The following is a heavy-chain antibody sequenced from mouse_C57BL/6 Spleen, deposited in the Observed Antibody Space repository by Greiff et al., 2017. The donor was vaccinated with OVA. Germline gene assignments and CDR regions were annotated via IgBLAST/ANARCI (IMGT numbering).Heavy chain of an antibody. CDR3: ARGGDYADYYAMDY. CDR1: GYTFTDYY. Sequence: EVQLQQSGPELVKPGASVKISCKASGYTFTDYYMNWVKQSHGKSLEWIGDINPNNGGTSYNQTFKGKATLTVDKSSSTAYMELRSLTSEDSAGYYCARGGDYADYYAMDYWGQGTSVTVSS. D-gene: IGHD2-4*01. CDR2: INPNNGGT. J-gene: IGHJ4*01. V-gene: IGHV1-26*01.